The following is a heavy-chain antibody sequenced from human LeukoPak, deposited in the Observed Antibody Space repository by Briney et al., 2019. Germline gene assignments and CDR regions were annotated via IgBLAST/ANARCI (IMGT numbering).Heavy chain of an antibody. CDR2: IYYSGST. J-gene: IGHJ6*02. Sequence: SETLSLTRTLSGGSLSSYFWRCIRQPAGRERAWVGYIYYSGSTKYNPSLKHGVTIPEDRYNNQFSLKLTTVDAAATPGYYCARGNYYYGMDVWGQGTTVTVSS. V-gene: IGHV4-59*08. CDR1: GGSLSSYF. CDR3: ARGNYYYGMDV.